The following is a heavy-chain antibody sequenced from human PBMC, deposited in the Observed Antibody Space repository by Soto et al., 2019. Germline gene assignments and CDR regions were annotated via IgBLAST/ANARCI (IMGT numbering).Heavy chain of an antibody. CDR3: ARGLGQYKYGMDV. D-gene: IGHD3-16*01. CDR2: IWYDGSNK. V-gene: IGHV3-33*01. CDR1: GFTFSSYG. Sequence: QVQLVESGGGVVQPGRSLRLSCAASGFTFSSYGMHWVRQAPGKRLEWMAVIWYDGSNKYYADSVKGRFTISRENSKNTLYLQMNRLRAEDTAVYYCARGLGQYKYGMDVSGQGTTVTVSS. J-gene: IGHJ6*02.